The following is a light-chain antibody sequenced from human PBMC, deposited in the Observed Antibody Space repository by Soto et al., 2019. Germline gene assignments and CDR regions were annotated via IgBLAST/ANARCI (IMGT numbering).Light chain of an antibody. CDR3: QQFHISRT. V-gene: IGKV3-20*01. J-gene: IGKJ1*01. CDR2: GAS. Sequence: EIVLTQSQGTLSLSPCERATLSFRASQSLSARYLAWYQVKPGQAPRLLFYGASSRATGIPDRFIGSGSGTDFTLTITGLEPEDFAVYYCQQFHISRTFGQGTKVDI. CDR1: QSLSARY.